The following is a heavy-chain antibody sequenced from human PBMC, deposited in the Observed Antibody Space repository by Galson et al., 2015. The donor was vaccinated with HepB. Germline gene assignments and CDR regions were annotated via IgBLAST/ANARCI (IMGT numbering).Heavy chain of an antibody. CDR2: FDPEDGET. Sequence: SVKVSCKVSGYTLTALSMHWVRQAPGKGLEWMGGFDPEDGETIYAQKYQGRVTMTEDTSKDTAYMELSSLRSEDTAVYYCATRSIRYCYYYDMDVWGKGTTVTVSS. CDR3: ATRSIRYCYYYDMDV. V-gene: IGHV1-24*01. J-gene: IGHJ6*03. D-gene: IGHD4-11*01. CDR1: GYTLTALS.